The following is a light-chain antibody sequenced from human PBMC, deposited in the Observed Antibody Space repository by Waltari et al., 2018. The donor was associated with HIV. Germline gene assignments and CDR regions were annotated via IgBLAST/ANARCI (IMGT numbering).Light chain of an antibody. Sequence: IVMTQSPATLSVSAGESVALSCRASQSVSINVVWYQQRTGQGPRLLIYRASTRATNVPARFSGCGSGTEFTISISSLQYEDFVVDYCQQYHNWPPHTFGQGTKLELK. J-gene: IGKJ2*01. CDR2: RAS. CDR3: QQYHNWPPHT. CDR1: QSVSIN. V-gene: IGKV3-15*01.